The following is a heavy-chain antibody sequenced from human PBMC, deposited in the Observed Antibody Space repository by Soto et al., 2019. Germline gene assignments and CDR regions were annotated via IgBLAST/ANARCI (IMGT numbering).Heavy chain of an antibody. V-gene: IGHV3-30*18. CDR3: AKWFGSGSFYNTPFAS. J-gene: IGHJ4*02. CDR1: GFIFSSYA. D-gene: IGHD3-10*01. Sequence: QVQLMESGGGVVQPGRSLRLSCAASGFIFSSYAMHWVRQSPGKGLEWVAVISYDGTNKYYADSVKGRFTISRDNSKNTLYLQMNTLRIEDTAVYHCAKWFGSGSFYNTPFASWGQGTLVSVSS. CDR2: ISYDGTNK.